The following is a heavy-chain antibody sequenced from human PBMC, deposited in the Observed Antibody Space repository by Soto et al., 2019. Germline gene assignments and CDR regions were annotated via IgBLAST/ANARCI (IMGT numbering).Heavy chain of an antibody. J-gene: IGHJ4*02. CDR2: ISAYNGNT. Sequence: ASVKVSCKASGYTFTSYGISWVRQAPGQGLEWMGWISAYNGNTNYAQKLQGRVTMTTDTSTSTAYMELRSLRSGDTAVYYCARDWYYYDSSGYAVWGYFDYWGQGTLVTVSS. D-gene: IGHD3-22*01. CDR3: ARDWYYYDSSGYAVWGYFDY. CDR1: GYTFTSYG. V-gene: IGHV1-18*01.